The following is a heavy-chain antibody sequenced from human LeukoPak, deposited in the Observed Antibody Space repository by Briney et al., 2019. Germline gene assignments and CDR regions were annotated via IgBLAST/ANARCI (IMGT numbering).Heavy chain of an antibody. CDR2: IFHSGST. Sequence: KSSETLSLTCTVSGGSISRSDWWNWVRQPPGKGLEWIGEIFHSGSTNYNPSLKSRVTISVDKSKNQFSLKLSSVTAADTAMYYCTRANGYGLIDYWGQGTLVTVSS. V-gene: IGHV4-4*02. CDR3: TRANGYGLIDY. CDR1: GGSISRSDW. J-gene: IGHJ4*02. D-gene: IGHD3-10*01.